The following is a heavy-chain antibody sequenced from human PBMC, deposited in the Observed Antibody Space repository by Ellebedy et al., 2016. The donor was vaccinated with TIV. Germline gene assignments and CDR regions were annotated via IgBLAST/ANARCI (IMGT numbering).Heavy chain of an antibody. Sequence: SETLSLTCTVSGGSVSSESHHWSWIRQPPGKELEFIAYIHYTGSTNYSPSLKSRVTISPDTSNNQFSLTLTSVTAADTAVYYCAGLITGSSNAYWGQGTLVAVSS. D-gene: IGHD1-20*01. J-gene: IGHJ1*01. CDR2: IHYTGST. CDR1: GGSVSSESHH. CDR3: AGLITGSSNAY. V-gene: IGHV4-61*01.